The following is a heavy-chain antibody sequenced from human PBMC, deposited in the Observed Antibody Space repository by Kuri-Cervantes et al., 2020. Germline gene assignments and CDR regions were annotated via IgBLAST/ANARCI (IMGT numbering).Heavy chain of an antibody. CDR1: GFTFSSYS. CDR3: ARDSDQTDHYGDYGERNFDY. D-gene: IGHD4-17*01. J-gene: IGHJ4*02. CDR2: ISSSSSYI. Sequence: LSLTCAASGFTFSSYSMNWVRQAPGKGLEWVSSISSSSSYIYYADSVKGRFTISRDNAKNSLYLQMNSLRAEDTAVYYCARDSDQTDHYGDYGERNFDYWGQGTLVTVSS. V-gene: IGHV3-21*01.